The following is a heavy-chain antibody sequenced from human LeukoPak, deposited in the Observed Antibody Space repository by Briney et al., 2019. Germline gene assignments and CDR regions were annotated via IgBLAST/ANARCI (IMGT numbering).Heavy chain of an antibody. CDR1: GDSVSSNSAA. D-gene: IGHD6-19*01. Sequence: SQTLSLTCAISGDSVSSNSAAWNWIRQSPSRGLEWLGRTYYRSKWYNDYAVSAKSRITINPDTSKNQFSLQLNSVTPEDTAVYYCARARGNIAVAGPFDYWGQGTLVTVSS. V-gene: IGHV6-1*01. CDR2: TYYRSKWYN. CDR3: ARARGNIAVAGPFDY. J-gene: IGHJ4*02.